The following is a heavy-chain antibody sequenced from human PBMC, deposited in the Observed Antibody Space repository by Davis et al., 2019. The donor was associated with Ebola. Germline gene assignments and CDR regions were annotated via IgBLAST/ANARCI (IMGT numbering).Heavy chain of an antibody. Sequence: ASVKVSCKASGYTFTGYYLHWVRQAPGQGLEWMGRINPYSGGTNYAQKLQGRVTMTTDTSTSTAYMELRSLRSDDTAAYYCARGGIQIWSSHYFDYWGQGTLVTVSS. CDR3: ARGGIQIWSSHYFDY. CDR1: GYTFTGYY. V-gene: IGHV1-2*06. CDR2: INPYSGGT. D-gene: IGHD5-18*01. J-gene: IGHJ4*02.